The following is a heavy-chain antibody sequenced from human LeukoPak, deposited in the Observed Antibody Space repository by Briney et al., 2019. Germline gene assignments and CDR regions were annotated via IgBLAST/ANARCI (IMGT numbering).Heavy chain of an antibody. CDR3: ANSRGQGSGNP. Sequence: GSLRLSCAVSGLTLSNVWMSWVRQAPGKGLEWVSGISGSGDRTYYADAVKGRFTISRDNSKNTVYLQMDSLRAEDTAVYYCANSRGQGSGNPLGQGTLVTVSS. J-gene: IGHJ5*02. CDR1: GLTLSNVW. V-gene: IGHV3-23*01. CDR2: ISGSGDRT. D-gene: IGHD3-10*01.